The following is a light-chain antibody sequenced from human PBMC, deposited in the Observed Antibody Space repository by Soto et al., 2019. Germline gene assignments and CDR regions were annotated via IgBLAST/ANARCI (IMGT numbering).Light chain of an antibody. CDR1: QSIISN. J-gene: IGKJ1*01. CDR3: HQYLTWPRGT. Sequence: EIVMTQSPGALSVSPGESATLSCRANQSIISNLAWYHQNPGQAPRLLIFSASTRATGVPARFSGSGSGTDFTLTISSLQSADFGAYYCHQYLTWPRGTFGQGTKVEI. V-gene: IGKV3-15*01. CDR2: SAS.